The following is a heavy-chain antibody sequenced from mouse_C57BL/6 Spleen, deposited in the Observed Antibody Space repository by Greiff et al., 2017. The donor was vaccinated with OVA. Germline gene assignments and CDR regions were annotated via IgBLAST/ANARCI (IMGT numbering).Heavy chain of an antibody. Sequence: VQLQQPGAELVRPGTSVKLSCKASGYTFTSYWMHWVKQRPGQGLEWIGVIDPSDSYTNYNQKFKGKATLTVDTSSSTAYMQLISLTSEDSAVYYCARGDYDEAWFAYWGQGTLVTVSA. CDR1: GYTFTSYW. V-gene: IGHV1-59*01. CDR2: IDPSDSYT. D-gene: IGHD2-4*01. J-gene: IGHJ3*01. CDR3: ARGDYDEAWFAY.